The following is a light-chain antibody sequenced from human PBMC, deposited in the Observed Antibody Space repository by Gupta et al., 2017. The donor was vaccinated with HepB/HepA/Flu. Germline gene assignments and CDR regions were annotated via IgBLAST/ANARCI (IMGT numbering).Light chain of an antibody. J-gene: IGKJ5*01. V-gene: IGKV3-20*01. CDR1: QSVSSSY. CDR2: GAS. CDR3: QQYGSAPLIT. Sequence: IVFTHSPGTLSLPPGARATLSCRASQSVSSSYLAWYQQKPGQAPRLLIYGASSRATGIPDRFSGSGSGTDFTLTISRLEPEDFAVYYCQQYGSAPLITFGQGTRLEIK.